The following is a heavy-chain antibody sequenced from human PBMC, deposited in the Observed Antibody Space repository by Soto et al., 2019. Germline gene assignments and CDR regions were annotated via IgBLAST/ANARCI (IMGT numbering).Heavy chain of an antibody. CDR2: IYYSGST. V-gene: IGHV4-59*12. J-gene: IGHJ4*02. CDR1: GGSISSYY. CDR3: AKDRYLDHDSRGYLFDN. D-gene: IGHD3-22*01. Sequence: PSETLSLTCTVSGGSISSYYWSWIRQPPGKGLEWIGYIYYSGSTNYNPSLKSRVTISVDTSKNTLYLQMNSLRAEDTAVYYCAKDRYLDHDSRGYLFDNWGQGTLVTVSS.